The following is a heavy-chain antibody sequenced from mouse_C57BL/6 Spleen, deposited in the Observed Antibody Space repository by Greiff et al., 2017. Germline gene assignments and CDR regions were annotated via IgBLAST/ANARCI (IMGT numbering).Heavy chain of an antibody. J-gene: IGHJ3*01. CDR1: GFTFSSYA. CDR2: ISSGGDYI. D-gene: IGHD2-5*01. V-gene: IGHV5-9-1*02. Sequence: EVKLVESGEGLVKPGGSLKLSCAASGFTFSSYAMSWVRQTPEKRLEWVAYISSGGDYIYYADTVKGRFTISRDNARNTLYLQMSSLKSEDTAMYYCTRDGSYYSNFAWFAYWGQGTLVTVSA. CDR3: TRDGSYYSNFAWFAY.